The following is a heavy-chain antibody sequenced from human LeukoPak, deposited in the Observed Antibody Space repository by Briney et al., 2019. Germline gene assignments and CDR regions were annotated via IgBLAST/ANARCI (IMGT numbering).Heavy chain of an antibody. CDR1: GLTFPSYA. J-gene: IGHJ4*02. CDR2: ISTTGSRT. CDR3: LTAYCSSTNRYGPEY. Sequence: GGSLRLSCSASGLTFPSYALHWVRQAPGKGLEYVSAISTTGSRTSSADSVKGRFTISRDNSKSTMYLQMISLRLQNTALYYCLTAYCSSTNRYGPEYWGRGTLVTVSS. V-gene: IGHV3-64D*06. D-gene: IGHD2-2*01.